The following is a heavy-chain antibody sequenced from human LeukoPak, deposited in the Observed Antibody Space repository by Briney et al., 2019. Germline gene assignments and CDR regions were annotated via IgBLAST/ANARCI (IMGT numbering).Heavy chain of an antibody. J-gene: IGHJ4*02. Sequence: ASVKVSDKASAYTFTGYYIHWVRQAPGQGLEWMGWINPNSGGTKYAQKFQGRVTMTRDTSINTAYMELSRLRSDDTAVYYCAREEGEWFGELFLPFKYWGQGTLVTVSS. CDR2: INPNSGGT. V-gene: IGHV1-2*02. D-gene: IGHD3-10*01. CDR3: AREEGEWFGELFLPFKY. CDR1: AYTFTGYY.